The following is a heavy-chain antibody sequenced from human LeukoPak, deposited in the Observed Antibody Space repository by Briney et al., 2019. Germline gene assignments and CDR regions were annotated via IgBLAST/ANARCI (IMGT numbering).Heavy chain of an antibody. D-gene: IGHD3-22*01. Sequence: SETLSLTCTVSGGSISSGDYYWSWIRQPPGKGLEWIGYIYYSGSTYYNPSLKSQVTISVDTSKNQCSLKLSSVTAADTAVYYCARDPLIDSSGYPDWGQGTLVTVSS. CDR3: ARDPLIDSSGYPD. J-gene: IGHJ4*02. CDR1: GGSISSGDYY. CDR2: IYYSGST. V-gene: IGHV4-30-4*01.